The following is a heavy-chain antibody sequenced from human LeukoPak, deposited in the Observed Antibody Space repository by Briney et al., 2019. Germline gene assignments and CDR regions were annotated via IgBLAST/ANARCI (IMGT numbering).Heavy chain of an antibody. Sequence: EASVKVSCKASGYTFTSYGISWVRQAPGQGLEWMGRIIPILGIANYAQKFQGRVTITADKSTSTAYMELSSLRSEDTAVYYCARDRRGHYDSSGYYWDWGQGTLVTVSS. CDR3: ARDRRGHYDSSGYYWD. CDR2: IIPILGIA. D-gene: IGHD3-22*01. V-gene: IGHV1-69*04. CDR1: GYTFTSYG. J-gene: IGHJ4*02.